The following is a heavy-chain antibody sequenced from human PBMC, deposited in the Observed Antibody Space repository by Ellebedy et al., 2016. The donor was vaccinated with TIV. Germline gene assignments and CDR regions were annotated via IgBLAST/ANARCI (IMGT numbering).Heavy chain of an antibody. Sequence: ASVKVSCKASGYTFTSYYMHWVRQAPGQGLEWMGIINPSGGSTSYAQKFQGRVTMTRDTSTSTVYMELSSLRTEDTAVYYCAREARITIFGVARRGGWFDPWGQGTLVTVSS. V-gene: IGHV1-46*01. J-gene: IGHJ5*02. D-gene: IGHD3-3*01. CDR3: AREARITIFGVARRGGWFDP. CDR2: INPSGGST. CDR1: GYTFTSYY.